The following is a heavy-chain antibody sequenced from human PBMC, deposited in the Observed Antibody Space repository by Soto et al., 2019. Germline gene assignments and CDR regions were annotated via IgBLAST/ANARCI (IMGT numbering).Heavy chain of an antibody. V-gene: IGHV1-69*06. CDR1: GGTFSSYA. D-gene: IGHD3-10*01. Sequence: QVQLVQSGAEVKKPGSSVKVSCKASGGTFSSYAISWVRQAPGQGLEWMGGINPIFGTANYAQKFQGRVTITADKSTSTAYMELSSLRSEDTAVYYCARLGGYYYGSGSYSARWGQGTLVTVSS. J-gene: IGHJ4*02. CDR2: INPIFGTA. CDR3: ARLGGYYYGSGSYSAR.